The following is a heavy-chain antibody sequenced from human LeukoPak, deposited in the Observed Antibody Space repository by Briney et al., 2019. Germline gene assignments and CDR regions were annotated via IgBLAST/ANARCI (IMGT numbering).Heavy chain of an antibody. CDR2: IKQDGSEK. D-gene: IGHD2-2*01. Sequence: GGSLRLSCAASGLTFSSYWMSWVRQAPGKGLEWVANIKQDGSEKYYVDSVKGRFTISRDNAENSLYLQMNSLRAEDTAVYYCARDIVVVPAAIGAFDIWGQGTMVTVSS. J-gene: IGHJ3*02. CDR1: GLTFSSYW. CDR3: ARDIVVVPAAIGAFDI. V-gene: IGHV3-7*01.